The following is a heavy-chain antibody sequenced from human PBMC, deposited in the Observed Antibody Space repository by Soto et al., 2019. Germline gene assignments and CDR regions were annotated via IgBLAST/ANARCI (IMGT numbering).Heavy chain of an antibody. Sequence: QVQLAQSGAEVKKPGASVTVSCKASGYTFSSYGISWVRQAPGQGLEWVGWISVHNGYTKYATELQGRVTMTTDTSTSTAYMELRSLRSDDSAVYFCANLEHNFGPHDYWGQGTLVTVTS. J-gene: IGHJ4*02. CDR1: GYTFSSYG. CDR3: ANLEHNFGPHDY. CDR2: ISVHNGYT. V-gene: IGHV1-18*01. D-gene: IGHD1-1*01.